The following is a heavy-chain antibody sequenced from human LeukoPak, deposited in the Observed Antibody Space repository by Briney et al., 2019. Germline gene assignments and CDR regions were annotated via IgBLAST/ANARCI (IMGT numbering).Heavy chain of an antibody. D-gene: IGHD2-15*01. Sequence: GGSLRLSCAASGFTFSNAWMSWVRQAPGKGLEWVGRIKTMSEGGTTDYAAPVKGRFSISRDDSKNTVTLQINSLKTEDTDVYYCATALRITCMDVWGQGSTVTVSS. CDR3: ATALRITCMDV. J-gene: IGHJ6*02. CDR2: IKTMSEGGTT. V-gene: IGHV3-15*01. CDR1: GFTFSNAW.